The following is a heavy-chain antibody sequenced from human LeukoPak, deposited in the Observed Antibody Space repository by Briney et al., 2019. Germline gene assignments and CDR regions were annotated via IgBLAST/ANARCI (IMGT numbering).Heavy chain of an antibody. V-gene: IGHV3-21*01. CDR3: ARDDSPTPVVTGAFDI. CDR2: ISSSSSYI. D-gene: IGHD2-21*02. CDR1: GFTFSSYS. J-gene: IGHJ3*02. Sequence: GGSLRLSCAASGFTFSSYSMNWVRQAPGKGLEWVSSISSSSSYIYYADSVKGRFTISRDNAKSSLYLQMNSLRAEDTAVYYCARDDSPTPVVTGAFDIWGQGTMVTVSS.